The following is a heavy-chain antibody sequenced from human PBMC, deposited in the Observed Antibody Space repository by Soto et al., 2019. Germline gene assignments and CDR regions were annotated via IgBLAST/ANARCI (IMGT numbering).Heavy chain of an antibody. CDR2: ISGSGGST. J-gene: IGHJ4*02. V-gene: IGHV3-23*01. Sequence: GGSLRLSCAASGFTFIIYDMHWVLQAPGKGLEWVSAISGSGGSTYYADSVKGRFTISRDNSKNTLYLQMNSLRAEDTAVYYCAKAYYDCVWGKSYDDYWGQGTLVTVSS. CDR3: AKAYYDCVWGKSYDDY. D-gene: IGHD3-16*01. CDR1: GFTFIIYD.